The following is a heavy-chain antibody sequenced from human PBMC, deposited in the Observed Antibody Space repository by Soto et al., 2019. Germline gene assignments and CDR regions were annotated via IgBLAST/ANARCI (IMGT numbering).Heavy chain of an antibody. CDR1: GGSISSYY. CDR2: IYYSGST. CDR3: ARTYGRNFDY. Sequence: QVQLQASGPGLVKPSETLSLTCTVSGGSISSYYWSWIRQPPGQGLEWIGYIYYSGSTNYNPSLKSRVTISVDTSKNQFSLKLSSVTAADTALYYCARTYGRNFDYWGQGTLVTVSS. V-gene: IGHV4-59*01. J-gene: IGHJ4*02. D-gene: IGHD3-10*01.